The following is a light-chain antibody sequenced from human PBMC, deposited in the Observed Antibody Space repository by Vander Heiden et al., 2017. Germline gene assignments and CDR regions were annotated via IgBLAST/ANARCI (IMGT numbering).Light chain of an antibody. V-gene: IGKV4-1*01. CDR2: WAS. CDR1: QSVLYTSNNKNY. J-gene: IGKJ2*01. Sequence: DIVMTQSPDSLAVSLGERATINCKSSQSVLYTSNNKNYLAWYQQKPGQPPKLLIYWASTRESGVSDRLSGSGSGTDFTLTISSLQAEDVAFYYCQQYYSTPYTFGQGTKLEIK. CDR3: QQYYSTPYT.